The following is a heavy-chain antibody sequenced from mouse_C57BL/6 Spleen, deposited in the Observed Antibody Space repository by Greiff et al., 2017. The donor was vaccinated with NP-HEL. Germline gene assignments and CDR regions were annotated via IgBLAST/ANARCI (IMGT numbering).Heavy chain of an antibody. D-gene: IGHD1-1*01. V-gene: IGHV1-55*01. CDR3: STVVAHYAMDY. J-gene: IGHJ4*01. CDR2: IYPGSGST. Sequence: VQLQQPGAELVKPGASVKMSCKASGYTFTSYWITWVKQRPGQGLEWIGDIYPGSGSTNYNEKFKGKATLTVDTSSSTAYMQLSSLTSEDSAVYYCSTVVAHYAMDYWGQGTSVTVSS. CDR1: GYTFTSYW.